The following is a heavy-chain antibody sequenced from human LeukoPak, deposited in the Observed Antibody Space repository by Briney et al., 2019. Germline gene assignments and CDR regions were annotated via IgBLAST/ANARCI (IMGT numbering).Heavy chain of an antibody. D-gene: IGHD4-17*01. CDR3: ASPGGDYGDSAYAW. CDR1: GGSFSGYY. V-gene: IGHV4-34*01. CDR2: INHSGTTTT. J-gene: IGHJ4*02. Sequence: PSETLSLTCAVYGGSFSGYYWSWIRQPQGGGLEWIGEINHSGTTTTNNNPSLKSRVTISVDTSKNQFSLKLSSVTAADTAVYYCASPGGDYGDSAYAWWGPGILVTVSS.